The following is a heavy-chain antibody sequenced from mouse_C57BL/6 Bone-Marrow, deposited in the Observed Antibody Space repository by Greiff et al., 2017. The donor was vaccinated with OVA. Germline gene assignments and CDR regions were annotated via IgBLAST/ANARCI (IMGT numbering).Heavy chain of an antibody. J-gene: IGHJ4*01. Sequence: DVQLVESGPGLVKPSQSLSLTCSVTGYSITSGYYWTWIRQFPGNKLEWMGYISYDGSNNYNPSLKNRISITRDTSKNQFFLKLNSVTTEDTATYYCARDESITTVVATDYAMDYWGQGTSVTVSS. V-gene: IGHV3-6*01. CDR2: ISYDGSN. D-gene: IGHD1-1*01. CDR1: GYSITSGYY. CDR3: ARDESITTVVATDYAMDY.